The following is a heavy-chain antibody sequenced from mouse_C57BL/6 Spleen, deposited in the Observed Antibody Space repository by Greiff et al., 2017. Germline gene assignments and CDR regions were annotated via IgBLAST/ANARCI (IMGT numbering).Heavy chain of an antibody. J-gene: IGHJ4*01. CDR1: GFTFSDYG. Sequence: EVQLVESGGGLVKPGGSLKLSCAASGFTFSDYGMHWVRQAPEKVLEWAAYISSGSSTIYYADTVKGRFTISRDNAKNTLFLQMTSLRSEDPAMYYCARRDYYGSSYAMDYWGQGTSVTVSS. D-gene: IGHD1-1*01. V-gene: IGHV5-17*01. CDR2: ISSGSSTI. CDR3: ARRDYYGSSYAMDY.